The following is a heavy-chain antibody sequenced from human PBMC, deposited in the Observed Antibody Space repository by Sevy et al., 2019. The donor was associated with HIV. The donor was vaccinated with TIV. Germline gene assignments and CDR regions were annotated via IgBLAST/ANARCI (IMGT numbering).Heavy chain of an antibody. Sequence: GGSLRLSCVASQFNFDTYAIHWVRQAPGKGLEWVAMIWDDGSSAYYADSVKGRFAISRDNSKNTVFLQMNSLRAEDTAVYYCAKHMVHAGAYYSDFDYWGQGSLVTVSS. J-gene: IGHJ4*02. V-gene: IGHV3-33*06. CDR1: QFNFDTYA. CDR2: IWDDGSSA. CDR3: AKHMVHAGAYYSDFDY. D-gene: IGHD2-21*01.